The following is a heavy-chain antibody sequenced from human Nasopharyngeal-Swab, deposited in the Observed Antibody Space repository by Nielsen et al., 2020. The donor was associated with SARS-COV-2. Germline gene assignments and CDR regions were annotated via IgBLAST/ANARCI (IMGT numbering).Heavy chain of an antibody. CDR2: IRSKAYGGTK. CDR1: GFTFGDYA. CDR3: TRSEDDYGDYPDAFDI. V-gene: IGHV3-49*04. J-gene: IGHJ3*02. D-gene: IGHD4-17*01. Sequence: GGSLRLSCTASGFTFGDYAMSWVRQAPGKGLEWVGFIRSKAYGGTKEYAVSVKGRFTISRDDSKSITYLQMNSLKTEDTAVYYCTRSEDDYGDYPDAFDIWGQGTMVTVSS.